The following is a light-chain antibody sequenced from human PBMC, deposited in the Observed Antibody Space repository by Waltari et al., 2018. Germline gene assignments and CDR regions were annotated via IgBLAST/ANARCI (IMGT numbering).Light chain of an antibody. CDR2: RDR. J-gene: IGLJ1*01. Sequence: YELAQPPSVSVAPGQTARIPCSGHGLAGHYVYLDQQKEGPAPVLVMYRDRERPSGSPGRFSGASSGTTVTLSISGVQAEDEADYYCQSADFSRSHTSYVFGTGTKVTVL. CDR1: GLAGHY. CDR3: QSADFSRSHTSYV. V-gene: IGLV3-25*03.